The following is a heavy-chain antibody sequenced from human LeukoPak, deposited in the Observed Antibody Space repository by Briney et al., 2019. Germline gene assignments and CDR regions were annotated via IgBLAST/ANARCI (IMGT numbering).Heavy chain of an antibody. D-gene: IGHD1-26*01. Sequence: PGGSLRLSCAASGFTFSSYAMHWVRQAPGKGLEWVAVISYDGSNKYYADSVKGRFTISRDNSKNTLYLQMNSLRAEDTAVYYCARDRWELLTGGAFDIWGQGTMVTVSS. J-gene: IGHJ3*02. CDR2: ISYDGSNK. CDR1: GFTFSSYA. V-gene: IGHV3-30*01. CDR3: ARDRWELLTGGAFDI.